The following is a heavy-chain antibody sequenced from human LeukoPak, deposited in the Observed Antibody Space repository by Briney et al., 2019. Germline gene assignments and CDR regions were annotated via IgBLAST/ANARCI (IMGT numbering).Heavy chain of an antibody. J-gene: IGHJ6*03. CDR3: AKSYSYYHMDD. Sequence: GGSLRLSCAGSGVTFSSYGMSWVRQAPGKGLEWVSAISGSGGRTYHADSVKGRFTISRDNSKKTLYLQMNSLRGDDTAVYYCAKSYSYYHMDDWGKGTSVTVSS. CDR1: GVTFSSYG. CDR2: ISGSGGRT. V-gene: IGHV3-23*01.